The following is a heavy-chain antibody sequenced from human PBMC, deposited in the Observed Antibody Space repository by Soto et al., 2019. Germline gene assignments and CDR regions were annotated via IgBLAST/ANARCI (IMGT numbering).Heavy chain of an antibody. J-gene: IGHJ5*02. V-gene: IGHV4-59*01. Sequence: SETLSLTCTVSGGSISSYYWSWIRQPPGKGLEWIGYIYYSGSTNYNPSLKSRVTISVDTSKNQFSLKLSSVTAADTAVYYCARGKGVTNVVVDPWGQGTLVTVSS. CDR3: ARGKGVTNVVVDP. CDR2: IYYSGST. CDR1: GGSISSYY. D-gene: IGHD3-10*01.